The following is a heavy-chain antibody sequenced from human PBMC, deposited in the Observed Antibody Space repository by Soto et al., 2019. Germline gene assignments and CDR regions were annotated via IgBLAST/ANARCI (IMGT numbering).Heavy chain of an antibody. CDR3: ARSYDYVWGSYRPPYYYYGMDV. CDR2: ISYDGSNK. Sequence: QPGGSLRLSCAASGFTFSSYAMHWVRQAPGKGLEWVAVISYDGSNKYYADSVKGRFTISRDNSKNTLYLQMNSLRAEDTAVYYCARSYDYVWGSYRPPYYYYGMDVWGQGTTVTVSS. V-gene: IGHV3-30-3*01. J-gene: IGHJ6*02. CDR1: GFTFSSYA. D-gene: IGHD3-16*02.